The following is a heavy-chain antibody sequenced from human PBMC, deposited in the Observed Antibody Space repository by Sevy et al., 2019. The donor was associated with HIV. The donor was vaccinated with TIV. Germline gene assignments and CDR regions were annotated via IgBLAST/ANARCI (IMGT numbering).Heavy chain of an antibody. CDR2: ISSSSTYI. D-gene: IGHD2-2*01. CDR3: ARDGGCTSTSCLLYFDY. CDR1: GFTFSSYT. Sequence: GGSLRLSCAASGFTFSSYTMNSVRQAPGKGLEWVSSISSSSTYIYYADSLKGRFTISRDNAKNSVYLQMNSLRAEDTAVYYCARDGGCTSTSCLLYFDYWGQGTLVTVSS. J-gene: IGHJ4*02. V-gene: IGHV3-21*01.